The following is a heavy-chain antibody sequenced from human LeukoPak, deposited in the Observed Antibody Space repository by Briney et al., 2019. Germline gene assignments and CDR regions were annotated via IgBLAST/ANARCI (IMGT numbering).Heavy chain of an antibody. CDR3: ANGKWYCSSTSCSLHAFDI. D-gene: IGHD2-2*01. J-gene: IGHJ3*02. CDR2: INPSGGST. Sequence: ASVKVSCKASGYTFTSYYMHWVRQAPGQGLEWMGIINPSGGSTSYAQKFQGRVTMTRDTSTSTVYMELSSLRSEDTAVYYCANGKWYCSSTSCSLHAFDISGQGTMVTVSS. CDR1: GYTFTSYY. V-gene: IGHV1-46*01.